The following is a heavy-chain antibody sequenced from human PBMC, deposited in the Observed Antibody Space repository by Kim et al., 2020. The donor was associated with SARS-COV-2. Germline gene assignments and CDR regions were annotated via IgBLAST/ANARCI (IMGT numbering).Heavy chain of an antibody. CDR3: AREGSSGRYRWFDP. V-gene: IGHV1-3*01. Sequence: ASVKVSCKASGYTFTSYAMHWVRQAPGQRLEWMGWINAGNGNTKYSQKFQGRVTITRDTSASTAYMELSSLRSEDTAGYYCAREGSSGRYRWFDPWGQGTLVTVSS. D-gene: IGHD6-19*01. J-gene: IGHJ5*02. CDR2: INAGNGNT. CDR1: GYTFTSYA.